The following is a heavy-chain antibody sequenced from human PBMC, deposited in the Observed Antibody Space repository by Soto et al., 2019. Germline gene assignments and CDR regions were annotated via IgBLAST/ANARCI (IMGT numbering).Heavy chain of an antibody. CDR1: GGSISSGDYY. CDR3: ARDASSNWPYFDY. CDR2: IYYSGST. Sequence: SETLSLTCTVSGGSISSGDYYWSWIRQPPGKGLEWIGYIYYSGSTYYNPSLKSRVTISVDTSKNQFSLKLSSVTAADTAIYFCARDASSNWPYFDYWGQGTLVTVSS. V-gene: IGHV4-30-4*01. J-gene: IGHJ4*02. D-gene: IGHD6-13*01.